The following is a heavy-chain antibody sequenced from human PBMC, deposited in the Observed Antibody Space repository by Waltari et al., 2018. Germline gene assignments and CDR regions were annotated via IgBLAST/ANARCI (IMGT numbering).Heavy chain of an antibody. CDR3: SRARDEDTAMVFFDH. CDR2: IYPAGST. D-gene: IGHD5-18*01. Sequence: DVQLVESGGGLVHPGGSLRLSCAASGFTVSTTHMSWLRQAPGKGREGVSIIYPAGSTYNADSVVGRFTISRDVSQNTLHLQMNNLRPEDTAVYYCSRARDEDTAMVFFDHWGQGTLVSVSS. J-gene: IGHJ4*02. CDR1: GFTVSTTH. V-gene: IGHV3-66*02.